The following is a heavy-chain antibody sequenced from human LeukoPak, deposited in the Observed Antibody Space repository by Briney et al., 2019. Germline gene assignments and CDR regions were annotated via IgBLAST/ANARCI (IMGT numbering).Heavy chain of an antibody. J-gene: IGHJ5*02. CDR1: GGSFSGYY. CDR3: ARAVHYYDSRESKNWFDP. Sequence: PSETLSLTCAVYGGSFSGYYWSWIRQPPGKGLEWIGEINHSGSTNYNPSLKSRVTISVDTSENQFSLKLSSVTAADTAVYYCARAVHYYDSRESKNWFDPWGQGTLVTVSS. V-gene: IGHV4-34*01. CDR2: INHSGST. D-gene: IGHD3-22*01.